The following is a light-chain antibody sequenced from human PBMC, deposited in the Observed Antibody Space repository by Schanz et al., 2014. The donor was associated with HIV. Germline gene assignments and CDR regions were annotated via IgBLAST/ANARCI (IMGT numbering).Light chain of an antibody. CDR3: SSYTTSSTLV. J-gene: IGLJ2*01. CDR2: EVS. CDR1: SSDVGSYNL. V-gene: IGLV2-14*02. Sequence: QSALTQPPSASGSPGQSVTISCTGTSSDVGSYNLLSWYQQHPGKAPKLMIYEVSNRPSGVSNRFSGSKSGNTASLTISGLQADDEADYYCSSYTTSSTLVFGGGTKLTVL.